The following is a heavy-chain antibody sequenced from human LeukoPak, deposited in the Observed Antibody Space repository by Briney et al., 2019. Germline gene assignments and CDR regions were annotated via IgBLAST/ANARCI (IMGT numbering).Heavy chain of an antibody. J-gene: IGHJ4*02. D-gene: IGHD3-10*01. V-gene: IGHV3-33*01. CDR2: IWYDGGIK. Sequence: PGGSLRLSCVASGFSFGFSTYGMQWVRQTPGKGLEWVAVIWYDGGIKYYGDAVKGRFTISRDNSKNTLYLQMDSLRADDTAVYYCAFRGLRGYWGQGTLSPSPQ. CDR3: AFRGLRGY. CDR1: GFSFGFSTYG.